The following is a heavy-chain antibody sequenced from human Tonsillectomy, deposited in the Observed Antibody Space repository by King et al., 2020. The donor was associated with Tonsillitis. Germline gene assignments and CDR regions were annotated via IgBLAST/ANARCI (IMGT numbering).Heavy chain of an antibody. V-gene: IGHV3-23*03. D-gene: IGHD3-10*01. CDR2: IYSGTTST. CDR1: GFTFTSYA. J-gene: IGHJ4*02. CDR3: AKVSPIEASGSYYNLYFDY. Sequence: DVQLVESGGGLVQPGGSLRLSCAASGFTFTSYALTWVRQAPGKGLEWVSVIYSGTTSTYNADSVKGRFTISRDNSKNTLYLQMNSLRAEDTAVYYCAKVSPIEASGSYYNLYFDYWGQGTLVTVSS.